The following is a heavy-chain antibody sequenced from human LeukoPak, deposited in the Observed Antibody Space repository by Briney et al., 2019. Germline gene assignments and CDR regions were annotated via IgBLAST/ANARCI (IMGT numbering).Heavy chain of an antibody. D-gene: IGHD6-13*01. CDR1: GFTFSSYA. V-gene: IGHV3-23*01. Sequence: GGSLRLSCAASGFTFSSYAMSWVRQAPGKGLEGVSAISGSGGSTYYADSVKGRFTISRDNSKNTLYLQMNSLRAEDTAVYYCAKSLWQQLVQRTTLDYWGQGTLVTVSS. J-gene: IGHJ4*02. CDR2: ISGSGGST. CDR3: AKSLWQQLVQRTTLDY.